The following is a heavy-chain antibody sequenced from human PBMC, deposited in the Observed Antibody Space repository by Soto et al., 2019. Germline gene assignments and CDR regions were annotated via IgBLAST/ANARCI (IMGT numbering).Heavy chain of an antibody. CDR3: VRLRSGYFTGFDF. Sequence: LRLSCAASGFTFANYAISWVRQAPGKGLQWVAGLGGRGAVTYYADSVKGRFTISRDNSKNTVYLQMNSLRAEDTALYYCVRLRSGYFTGFDFWGRGTLVTVSS. CDR2: LGGRGAVT. CDR1: GFTFANYA. V-gene: IGHV3-23*01. D-gene: IGHD3-3*01. J-gene: IGHJ4*02.